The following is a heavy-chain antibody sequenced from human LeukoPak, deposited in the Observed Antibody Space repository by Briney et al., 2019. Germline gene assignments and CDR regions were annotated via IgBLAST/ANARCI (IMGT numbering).Heavy chain of an antibody. D-gene: IGHD1-26*01. Sequence: GGSLRLSCAASGFAVSSNYMSWVRQAPGKGLEWVSVIYSGGRTNYADSVLGRFTVSRDNSKNTMYLQMNSLRAGDTALYYCTRDWGAASGYWGQGTLVTVSS. CDR3: TRDWGAASGY. V-gene: IGHV3-53*01. CDR1: GFAVSSNY. CDR2: IYSGGRT. J-gene: IGHJ4*02.